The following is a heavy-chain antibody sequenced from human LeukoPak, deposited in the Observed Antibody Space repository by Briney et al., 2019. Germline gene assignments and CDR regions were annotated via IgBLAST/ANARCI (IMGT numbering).Heavy chain of an antibody. Sequence: SETLSLTCTVSGGSISSYYWSWNRQPPGKGLEWIGSIYHSGSTHYNPSLKSRVAISVDTSKNQFSLKLSSVTAADTAVYYCARVTPHYYYYYMDVWGKGTTVTVSS. V-gene: IGHV4-59*08. CDR1: GGSISSYY. D-gene: IGHD3-16*01. CDR3: ARVTPHYYYYYMDV. CDR2: IYHSGST. J-gene: IGHJ6*03.